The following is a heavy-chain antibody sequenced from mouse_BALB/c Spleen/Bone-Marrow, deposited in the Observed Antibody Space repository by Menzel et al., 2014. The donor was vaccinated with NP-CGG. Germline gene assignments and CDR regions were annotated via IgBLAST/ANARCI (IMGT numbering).Heavy chain of an antibody. CDR3: ARELGRGYYFDY. CDR2: IHPNSGNT. J-gene: IGHJ2*01. D-gene: IGHD4-1*01. Sequence: QVQLQQSGSVLVRPGASVKLSCKASGYTFTSSWMHWAKQRPGQGLEWIGEIHPNSGNTNYNEKFKGKATLTVDTSSSTAYVDLSSLTSEDSAVYDGARELGRGYYFDYWGQGTTLTVSS. V-gene: IGHV1S130*01. CDR1: GYTFTSSW.